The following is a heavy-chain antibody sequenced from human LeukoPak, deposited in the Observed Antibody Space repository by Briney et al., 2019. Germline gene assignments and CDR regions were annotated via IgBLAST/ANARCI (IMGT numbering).Heavy chain of an antibody. Sequence: GGSLRLSCVASGFTVSSNYMSWVRQAPGKGLEWVSVIYSTGTTYCADSVKGRFTTSRDNSKNTLYLEMNSLRPEATALYYCARKGRTSLADFDYWGQGTLVTVSS. CDR2: IYSTGTT. J-gene: IGHJ4*02. V-gene: IGHV3-66*02. CDR1: GFTVSSNY. D-gene: IGHD2-15*01. CDR3: ARKGRTSLADFDY.